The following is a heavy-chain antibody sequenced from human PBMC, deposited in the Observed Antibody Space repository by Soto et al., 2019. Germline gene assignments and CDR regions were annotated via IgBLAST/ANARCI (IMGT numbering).Heavy chain of an antibody. V-gene: IGHV3-23*01. J-gene: IGHJ6*02. D-gene: IGHD2-2*01. Sequence: ASVKVSCKASGYTFTSYVMNWVRQAPGKGLEWVSGLSGSGKTTYYTDSVTGRFTISRDNSKNTLFLEMSSLRAEDSAIYYCAKDSKSVSVSAARVYGMDVWGQGTTVTVSS. CDR3: AKDSKSVSVSAARVYGMDV. CDR1: GYTFTSYV. CDR2: LSGSGKTT.